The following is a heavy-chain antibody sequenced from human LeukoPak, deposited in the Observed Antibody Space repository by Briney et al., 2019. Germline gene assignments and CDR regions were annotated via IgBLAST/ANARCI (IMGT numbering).Heavy chain of an antibody. Sequence: ASVKVSCKASGYTFTSYDFNWVRQAPGQGPEWIGWMSPNSGTTGYAQRFQGRVTMTRDTSISTAYMDLSSLRSEDTAVYYCARDYYDSSGYADYWGQGTLVTVSS. D-gene: IGHD3-22*01. J-gene: IGHJ4*02. CDR3: ARDYYDSSGYADY. CDR2: MSPNSGTT. CDR1: GYTFTSYD. V-gene: IGHV1-8*01.